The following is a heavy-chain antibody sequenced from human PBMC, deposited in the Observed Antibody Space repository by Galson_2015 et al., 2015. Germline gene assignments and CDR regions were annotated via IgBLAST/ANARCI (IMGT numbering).Heavy chain of an antibody. V-gene: IGHV3-23*01. CDR2: ISGSGGST. CDR3: AKALEMATVPGPIQYFDP. Sequence: SLRLSCAASGLTFSNYAMTWVRQAPGKGLEWVSTISGSGGSTYYADSVKGRFTIFRDNSKSTLYLQMNGLRAEDAAVYSCAKALEMATVPGPIQYFDPWGQGTPVTVSS. CDR1: GLTFSNYA. J-gene: IGHJ4*02. D-gene: IGHD5-24*01.